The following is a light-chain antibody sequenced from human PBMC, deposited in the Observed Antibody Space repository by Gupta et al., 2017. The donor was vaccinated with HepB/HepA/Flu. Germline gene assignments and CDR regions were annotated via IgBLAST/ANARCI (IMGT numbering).Light chain of an antibody. CDR2: GAS. J-gene: IGKJ2*01. CDR3: QQHGGSPLYT. CDR1: QSVSSTY. Sequence: EIVLTQSPGTLSLSPGERATLSCRASQSVSSTYLAWYQQKPGQAPRLLIYGASSRATGIPDRFIGSGSGTDFTLTISRREPEDFAVYYCQQHGGSPLYTFGQGTKLELK. V-gene: IGKV3-20*01.